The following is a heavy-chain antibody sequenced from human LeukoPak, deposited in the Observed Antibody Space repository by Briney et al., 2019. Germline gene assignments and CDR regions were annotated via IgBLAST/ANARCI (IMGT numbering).Heavy chain of an antibody. D-gene: IGHD3-9*01. CDR1: GFSFKNVW. V-gene: IGHV3-15*01. Sequence: GGSLRLSCAASGFSFKNVWMSWVRQAPGKGLEWVGRIKSKTHGGTTDYAAAVKGRFTISRDDTKSTLYLQMNSLKTEDTALYYCTTWNYDILTGYSIWGQGTLVTVSS. J-gene: IGHJ4*02. CDR3: TTWNYDILTGYSI. CDR2: IKSKTHGGTT.